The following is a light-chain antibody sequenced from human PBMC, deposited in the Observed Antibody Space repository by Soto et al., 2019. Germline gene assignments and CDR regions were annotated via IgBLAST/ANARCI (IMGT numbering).Light chain of an antibody. CDR1: QSVSSTY. Sequence: EIVLTQSPGTLSLSPGERATLSCRASQSVSSTYLIWYQQKPGQAPRLLIYGASSRATGVPDRFSGGGSGTDFTLTISRLEPEDFAVYYCQQYGSSTITVGQGTRREIK. J-gene: IGKJ5*01. CDR2: GAS. V-gene: IGKV3-20*01. CDR3: QQYGSSTIT.